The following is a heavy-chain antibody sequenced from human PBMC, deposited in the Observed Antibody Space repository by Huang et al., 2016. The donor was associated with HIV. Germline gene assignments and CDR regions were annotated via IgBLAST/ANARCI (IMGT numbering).Heavy chain of an antibody. CDR1: GGSVSSGSYY. CDR3: AAGLYQLWFDP. D-gene: IGHD2-2*01. J-gene: IGHJ5*02. Sequence: QVHLQESGPGLVKPSETLSLTCTVSGGSVSSGSYYWRWIRQPPGEGLAGIGLIYYTGRTSYNPSLKSRVTISIDTSTHRFSLNLTSVTAADTDMYYCAAGLYQLWFDPWGQGTLVTVSS. V-gene: IGHV4-61*03. CDR2: IYYTGRT.